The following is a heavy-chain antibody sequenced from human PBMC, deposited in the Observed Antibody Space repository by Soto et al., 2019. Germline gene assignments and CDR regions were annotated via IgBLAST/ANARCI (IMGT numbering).Heavy chain of an antibody. J-gene: IGHJ4*02. CDR1: GFTFSSYS. D-gene: IGHD3-16*01. CDR3: ARDLGYVWGSPFDY. CDR2: ISSSSSTI. Sequence: EVQLVESGGGLVQPGGSLRLSCAASGFTFSSYSMNWVRQAPGKGLEWVAYISSSSSTIYYADSVKGRFTISRDNARNSLYLQMNSLRVEDTAVYYCARDLGYVWGSPFDYWGQGTLVTVSS. V-gene: IGHV3-48*01.